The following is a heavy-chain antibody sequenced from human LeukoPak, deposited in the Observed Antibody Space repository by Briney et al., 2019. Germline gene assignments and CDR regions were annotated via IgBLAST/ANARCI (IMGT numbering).Heavy chain of an antibody. V-gene: IGHV4-59*01. CDR2: IYYSGSS. CDR3: ASFPRRGYDFWSGYSGDY. D-gene: IGHD3-3*01. J-gene: IGHJ4*02. CDR1: GGSISGYY. Sequence: SETLSLTCTVSGGSISGYYWTWIRQPPGKGLEWIGYIYYSGSSNYNPSLKSRVTISVDMSKNQFSLKLSSVIAADTAVYYCASFPRRGYDFWSGYSGDYWGQGTLVTVSS.